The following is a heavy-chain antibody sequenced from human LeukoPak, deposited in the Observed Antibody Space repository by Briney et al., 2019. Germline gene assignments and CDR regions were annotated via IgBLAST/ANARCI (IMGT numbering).Heavy chain of an antibody. D-gene: IGHD4-17*01. V-gene: IGHV4-38-2*02. J-gene: IGHJ4*02. CDR3: ARASYYGDY. CDR1: GYSISSGYY. CDR2: IYHSGST. Sequence: SETLSLNCTVSGYSISSGYYWGWIRQPPLKALEWIGSIYHSGSTYYNPSLKSRVTISVDTSKNQFSLKLSSVTAADTAVYYCARASYYGDYWGQGTLVTVSS.